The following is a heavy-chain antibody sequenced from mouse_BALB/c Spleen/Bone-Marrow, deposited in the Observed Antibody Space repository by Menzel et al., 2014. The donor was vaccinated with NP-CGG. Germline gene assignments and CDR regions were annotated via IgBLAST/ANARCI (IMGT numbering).Heavy chain of an antibody. J-gene: IGHJ4*01. CDR2: IYPGNVNT. Sequence: VQLVESGPELVKPGASVRISCKASGYTFTSYYIHWVKQRPGQGLEWIGWIYPGNVNTKYNEKFKGKATLTADKSSSTAYMQLSSLTSEDSAVYFCARFYYRSSYAMDYWGQGTSVTVSS. D-gene: IGHD1-1*01. CDR1: GYTFTSYY. V-gene: IGHV1S56*01. CDR3: ARFYYRSSYAMDY.